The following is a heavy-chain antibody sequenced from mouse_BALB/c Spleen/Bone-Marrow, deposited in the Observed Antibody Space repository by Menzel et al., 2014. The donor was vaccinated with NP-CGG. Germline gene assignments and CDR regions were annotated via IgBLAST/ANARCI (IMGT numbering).Heavy chain of an antibody. CDR2: IRNKANGYTT. V-gene: IGHV7-3*02. Sequence: VESGGGLVQPGGSPRLSCATSGFTFTDYYMNWVRQPPGKALEWLGFIRNKANGYTTEYSASVKSRFTISRDNSQNILYLQMNTLRADDSATYYCARDKGRVFFDYWGQGTTLTVSS. CDR3: ARDKGRVFFDY. CDR1: GFTFTDYY. J-gene: IGHJ2*01.